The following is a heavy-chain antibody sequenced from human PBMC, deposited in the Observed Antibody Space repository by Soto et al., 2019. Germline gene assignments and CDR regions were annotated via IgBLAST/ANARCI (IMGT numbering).Heavy chain of an antibody. Sequence: SLTCTVSGGSISSYYWSWIRQPPGKGLEWIGYIYYSGSTNYNPSLKSRVTISVDTSKNQFSLKLSSVTAADTAVYYCARDADGESFFDYWGQGTLVTVSS. CDR3: ARDADGESFFDY. V-gene: IGHV4-59*01. J-gene: IGHJ4*02. CDR1: GGSISSYY. D-gene: IGHD3-10*01. CDR2: IYYSGST.